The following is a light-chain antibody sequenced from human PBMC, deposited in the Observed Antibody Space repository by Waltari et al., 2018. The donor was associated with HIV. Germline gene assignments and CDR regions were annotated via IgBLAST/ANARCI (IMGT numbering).Light chain of an antibody. Sequence: QVVLTQSPSASAFLGASVKLTCTLSSGHSTYAIAWPQQQPEKGPRYLMKVSNDGRHNKGDGIPDRFSGSSSGAERYLTISSLQSDDEADYYCQTWDSGIRVFGGGTRLTVL. CDR2: VSNDGRH. V-gene: IGLV4-69*01. CDR1: SGHSTYA. CDR3: QTWDSGIRV. J-gene: IGLJ3*02.